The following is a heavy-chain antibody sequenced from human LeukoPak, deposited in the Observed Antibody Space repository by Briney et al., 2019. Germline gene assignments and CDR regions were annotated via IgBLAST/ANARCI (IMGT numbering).Heavy chain of an antibody. Sequence: GGSLRLSCAASGFTFSSYWMHWVRQAPGKGLEWVSAIGGRDGSTYYADSVKGRFTISRDNSKNTLYVQMNSLRAEDTAVYYCAKGHYYGSGSLDYWGQGTLVTVSS. V-gene: IGHV3-23*01. CDR2: IGGRDGST. CDR3: AKGHYYGSGSLDY. CDR1: GFTFSSYW. J-gene: IGHJ4*02. D-gene: IGHD3-10*01.